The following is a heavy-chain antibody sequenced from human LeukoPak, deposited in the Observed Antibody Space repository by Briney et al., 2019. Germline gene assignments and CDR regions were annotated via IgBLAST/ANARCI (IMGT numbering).Heavy chain of an antibody. CDR2: SKSQTDGETT. D-gene: IGHD6-13*01. Sequence: PGGSLRLSCAASVFTFSNAWMSCVRQAPGKRLEGVGRSKSQTDGETTDYAAPVKGRFTISRDDSKNTLYLQMNSLKTEDTAVYYCTTDDSSTWPHAHFDYWGQGTLVTVSS. CDR3: TTDDSSTWPHAHFDY. CDR1: VFTFSNAW. J-gene: IGHJ4*02. V-gene: IGHV3-15*01.